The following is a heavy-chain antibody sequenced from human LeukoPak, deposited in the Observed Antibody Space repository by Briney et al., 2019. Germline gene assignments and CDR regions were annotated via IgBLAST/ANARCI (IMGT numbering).Heavy chain of an antibody. Sequence: ASVKVSCKATGYTFTGYYMHSVRQATGQGLEWMGWINPNSGGTNYAQKFQGWVTMTRDTSISTAYMELSRLRSDDTAVYYCARALAAAGGLDPGGQGTLVTVSS. CDR1: GYTFTGYY. D-gene: IGHD6-25*01. J-gene: IGHJ5*02. CDR2: INPNSGGT. CDR3: ARALAAAGGLDP. V-gene: IGHV1-2*04.